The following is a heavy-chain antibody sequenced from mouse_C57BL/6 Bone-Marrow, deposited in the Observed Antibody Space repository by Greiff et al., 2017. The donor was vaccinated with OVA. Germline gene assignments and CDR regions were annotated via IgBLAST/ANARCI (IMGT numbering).Heavy chain of an antibody. D-gene: IGHD6-2*01. Sequence: VHLVESGAELARPGASVKLSCKASGYTFTSYGISWVKQRTGQGLEWIGEIYPRSGNTYYNEKFKGKATLTADKSSSTAYMELRSLTSEDSAVYFCARWGSLWFAYWGQGTLVTVSA. V-gene: IGHV1-81*01. CDR3: ARWGSLWFAY. CDR2: IYPRSGNT. CDR1: GYTFTSYG. J-gene: IGHJ3*01.